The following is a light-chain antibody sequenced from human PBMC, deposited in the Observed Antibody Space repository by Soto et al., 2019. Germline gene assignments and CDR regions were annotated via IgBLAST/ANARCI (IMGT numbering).Light chain of an antibody. CDR2: KAA. Sequence: DIQMTQSPSTLSASFGDRVAITCRASDNIAPWVAWYQQKPGKAPKLLIYKAANLADEVPSRFAGSGSGTDFTLTITRLQPDDFATYYCQHYNSFSRTFGQGTKVDI. J-gene: IGKJ1*01. CDR3: QHYNSFSRT. CDR1: DNIAPW. V-gene: IGKV1-5*03.